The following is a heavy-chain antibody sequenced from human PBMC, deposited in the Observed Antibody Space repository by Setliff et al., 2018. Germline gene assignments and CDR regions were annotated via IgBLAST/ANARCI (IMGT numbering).Heavy chain of an antibody. CDR2: IRSKAYGGTT. V-gene: IGHV3-49*04. CDR3: AKGLRIAAA. J-gene: IGHJ4*02. Sequence: GGSLRLSCTASGFTFGDYAMSWVRQAPGKGLEWVGFIRSKAYGGTTEYAASVKGRFTISRDNSKNTLYLQMNSLRAEDTAVYYCAKGLRIAAAWGQGTLVTVSS. CDR1: GFTFGDYA. D-gene: IGHD6-13*01.